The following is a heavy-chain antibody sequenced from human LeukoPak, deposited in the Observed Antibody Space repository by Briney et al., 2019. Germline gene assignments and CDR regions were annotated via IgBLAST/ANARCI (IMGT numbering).Heavy chain of an antibody. D-gene: IGHD2-15*01. CDR2: IRSKAYGGTT. CDR1: GFTFGDYA. Sequence: PGGSLRLSCTASGFTFGDYAMSWVRQAPGKGLEWVGFIRSKAYGGTTEYAASVKGRFTISRDDSKSIAYLQMNSLKTEDTAVYYCTRLVVAATRLQEQYYFDYWGQGTLVTVSS. CDR3: TRLVVAATRLQEQYYFDY. V-gene: IGHV3-49*04. J-gene: IGHJ4*02.